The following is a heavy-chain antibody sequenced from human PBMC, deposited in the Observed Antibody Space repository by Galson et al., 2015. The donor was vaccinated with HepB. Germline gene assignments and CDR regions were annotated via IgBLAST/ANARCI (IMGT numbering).Heavy chain of an antibody. CDR1: GFTFSSYA. V-gene: IGHV3-30-3*01. CDR3: ARDHSDDYGGNSFDY. J-gene: IGHJ4*02. CDR2: ISYDGSNK. D-gene: IGHD4-23*01. Sequence: SLRLSCAASGFTFSSYAMHWVRQAPGKGLEWVAVISYDGSNKYYADSVKGRFTISRDNSKNTLYLQMNSLRAEDTAVYYCARDHSDDYGGNSFDYWGQGTLVTVSS.